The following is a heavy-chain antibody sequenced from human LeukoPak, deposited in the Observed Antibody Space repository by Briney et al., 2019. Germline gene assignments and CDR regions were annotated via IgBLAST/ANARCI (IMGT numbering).Heavy chain of an antibody. J-gene: IGHJ6*02. Sequence: ASVKVSCKASGYTFTSYAMNWVRQAPGQGLEWMGWINTNTGNPTYAQGFTGRFVFSLDTSVSTAYLQISSLKAEDTAVYYCARVVVAAMVYYYYGMDVWGQGTTVTVSS. CDR1: GYTFTSYA. V-gene: IGHV7-4-1*02. CDR3: ARVVVAAMVYYYYGMDV. D-gene: IGHD2-15*01. CDR2: INTNTGNP.